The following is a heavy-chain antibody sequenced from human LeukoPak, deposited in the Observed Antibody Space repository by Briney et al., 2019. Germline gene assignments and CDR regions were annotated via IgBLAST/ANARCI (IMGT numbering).Heavy chain of an antibody. D-gene: IGHD3-3*01. J-gene: IGHJ5*02. CDR3: ARSSNDFWSGYYDLNWLDP. CDR2: IYTSGST. CDR1: VGPISSYY. V-gene: IGHV4-4*07. Sequence: PSDTLSLTCTVSVGPISSYYRSWIRQPSAKGLEWIRRIYTSGSTNYNPSLKSRGTMSVDTSKNQFSLKLSSVTAADTAVYYCARSSNDFWSGYYDLNWLDPWGQGTLVTVPS.